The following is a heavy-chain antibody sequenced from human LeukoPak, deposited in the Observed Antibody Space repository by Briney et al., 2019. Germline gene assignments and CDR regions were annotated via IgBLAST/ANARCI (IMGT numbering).Heavy chain of an antibody. CDR1: GFTFSTYT. V-gene: IGHV3-21*04. J-gene: IGHJ3*02. D-gene: IGHD6-13*01. CDR2: ISSSSTYI. CDR3: AHEAASETGAFDI. Sequence: PGGSLRLSCAASGFTFSTYTLSWVRQAPGKGLEWVSSISSSSTYIYYADSVKGRFTISRDNSKNTLYLQMNSLRAEDTAVYYCAHEAASETGAFDIWGQGTMVTVSS.